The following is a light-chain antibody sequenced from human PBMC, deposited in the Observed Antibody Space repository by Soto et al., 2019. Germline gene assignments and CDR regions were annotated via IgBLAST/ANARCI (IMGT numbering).Light chain of an antibody. CDR2: EVT. Sequence: QSALTQPASVSGSPGQSITISCTGTRGDIGVYNYVSWYQQHPGKAPKLIICEVTNRPSGVSSRFSGSKSGNTASLTISGLRAEDEADYYCCSYAGSYTRVFGTGTKLTVL. CDR3: CSYAGSYTRV. CDR1: RGDIGVYNY. J-gene: IGLJ1*01. V-gene: IGLV2-14*01.